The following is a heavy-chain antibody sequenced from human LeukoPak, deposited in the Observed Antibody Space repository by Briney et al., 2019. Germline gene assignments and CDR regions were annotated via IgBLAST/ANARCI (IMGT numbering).Heavy chain of an antibody. D-gene: IGHD3-10*01. CDR2: IYYSGST. V-gene: IGHV4-31*03. Sequence: PSETLSLTCTVSGGSISSGGYYWSWIRQHPGKGLEWIGNIYYSGSTYYNPSLKSRVTISVDTSKNQFSLKLSSVTAADTAVYYCARAGYGSGSSQRNWFDPWGQGTLVTVSS. CDR3: ARAGYGSGSSQRNWFDP. CDR1: GGSISSGGYY. J-gene: IGHJ5*02.